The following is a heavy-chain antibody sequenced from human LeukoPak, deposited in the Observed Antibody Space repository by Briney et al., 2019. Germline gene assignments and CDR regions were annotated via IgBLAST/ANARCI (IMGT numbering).Heavy chain of an antibody. J-gene: IGHJ5*02. CDR1: FIFSTYA. CDR3: ASGSSWPNNWFDP. Sequence: GGSLRLSCAASFIFSTYAMNWVRQAPGKGLEWVSAISDSGGITYYADSVKGRFTISRDNSKNTLYLQMNSLRAEDTAVYYCASGSSWPNNWFDPWGQGTLVTVSS. V-gene: IGHV3-23*01. D-gene: IGHD6-13*01. CDR2: ISDSGGIT.